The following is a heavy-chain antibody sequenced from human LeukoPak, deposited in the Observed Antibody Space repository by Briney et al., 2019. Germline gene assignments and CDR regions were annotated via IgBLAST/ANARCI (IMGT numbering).Heavy chain of an antibody. J-gene: IGHJ4*02. D-gene: IGHD6-13*01. Sequence: QTGGSLRLSCAASGFTFSSYAMSWVRQAPGKGLEWVSAISGSGGSTYYADSVKGRFTISRDNSRNTLYLQMNSLRAEDTAVYYCAKGAEGSSSWYARYFDYWGQGTLVTVSS. CDR2: ISGSGGST. V-gene: IGHV3-23*01. CDR1: GFTFSSYA. CDR3: AKGAEGSSSWYARYFDY.